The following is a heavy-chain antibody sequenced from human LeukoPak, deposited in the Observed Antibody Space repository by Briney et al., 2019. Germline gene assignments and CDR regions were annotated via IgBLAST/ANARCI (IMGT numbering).Heavy chain of an antibody. V-gene: IGHV4-34*01. Sequence: PSETLSLTCAVYGGSFSGYYWSWIRQPPGKGLECIGEINHSGSTNYNPSLKSRVTISVDTSKNQFSLKLSSVTAADTAVYYCARRPQRSFKYSSSWVPLWFDPWGQGTLVTVSS. J-gene: IGHJ5*02. CDR2: INHSGST. CDR3: ARRPQRSFKYSSSWVPLWFDP. CDR1: GGSFSGYY. D-gene: IGHD6-13*01.